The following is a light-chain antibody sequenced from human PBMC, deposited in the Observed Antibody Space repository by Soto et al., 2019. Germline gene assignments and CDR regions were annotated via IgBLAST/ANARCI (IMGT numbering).Light chain of an antibody. CDR2: EVS. CDR3: CSYAGSSTPYV. Sequence: QSALTQPASVSGSPGQSITISCTGNSSEVGSYNLVSWYQQHPGKAPKLMIYEVSKRPSGVSNRFSGSKSGNTASLTISGLQAEDEADYYCCSYAGSSTPYVFGTGTKSPS. J-gene: IGLJ1*01. V-gene: IGLV2-23*02. CDR1: SSEVGSYNL.